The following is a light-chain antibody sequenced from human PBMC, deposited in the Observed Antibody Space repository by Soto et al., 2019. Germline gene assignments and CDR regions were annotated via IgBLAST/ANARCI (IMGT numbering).Light chain of an antibody. V-gene: IGLV2-14*01. Sequence: QSALTQPASVSGSLGQSITISCTGSSSDVGGYNFVSWYQQYPGKAPKLMIYEVSYRPSGVSNRFSASKSGNTASLTISGLHAEDEADYYCSSYTSSSTLVFGGGTKLTVL. J-gene: IGLJ2*01. CDR3: SSYTSSSTLV. CDR1: SSDVGGYNF. CDR2: EVS.